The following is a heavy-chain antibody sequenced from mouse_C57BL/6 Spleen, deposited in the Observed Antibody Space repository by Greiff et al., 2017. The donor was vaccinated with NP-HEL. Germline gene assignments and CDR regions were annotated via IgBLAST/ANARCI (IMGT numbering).Heavy chain of an antibody. D-gene: IGHD1-1*01. CDR1: GYAFSSYW. CDR3: SRDYCSPNMYY. Sequence: VQLQQSGAELVKPGASVKISCKASGYAFSSYWLNWVKQRPGKGLEWIGQIYPGDGATNYNGKFKGKATLTADKSSSTAYMQLSSLTSEDSAVYCCSRDYCSPNMYYWGQGTTLTVSS. J-gene: IGHJ2*01. CDR2: IYPGDGAT. V-gene: IGHV1-80*01.